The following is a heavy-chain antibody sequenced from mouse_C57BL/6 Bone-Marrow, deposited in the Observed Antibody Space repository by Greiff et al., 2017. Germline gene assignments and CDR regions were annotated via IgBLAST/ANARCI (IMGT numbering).Heavy chain of an antibody. CDR3: ARTYYSNCWYFDV. Sequence: VQLQQPGAELVKPGASVKMSCKASGYTFTSYWITWVKQRPGQGLEWIGEIYPGSGSTNYNEKFKSKATLTVDTSSSTAYMQLSSLTSEGSAVYDCARTYYSNCWYFDVWGTGTTVTVSS. D-gene: IGHD2-5*01. V-gene: IGHV1-55*01. J-gene: IGHJ1*03. CDR1: GYTFTSYW. CDR2: IYPGSGST.